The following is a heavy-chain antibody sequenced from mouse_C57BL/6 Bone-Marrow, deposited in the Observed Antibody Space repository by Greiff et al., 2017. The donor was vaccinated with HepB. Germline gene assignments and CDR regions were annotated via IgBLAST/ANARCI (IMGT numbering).Heavy chain of an antibody. CDR3: ARDTLIITTVVATKGAWFAY. CDR2: IYPRSGNT. Sequence: VQLQQSGAELARPGASVKLSCKASGYTFTSYGISWVKQRTGQGLEWIGEIYPRSGNTYYNEKFKGKATLTADKSSSTAYMELRSLTSEDSAVYFCARDTLIITTVVATKGAWFAYWGQGTLVTVSA. D-gene: IGHD1-1*01. J-gene: IGHJ3*01. CDR1: GYTFTSYG. V-gene: IGHV1-81*01.